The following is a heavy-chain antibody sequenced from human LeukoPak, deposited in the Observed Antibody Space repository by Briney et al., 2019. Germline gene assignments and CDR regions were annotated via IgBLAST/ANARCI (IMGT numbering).Heavy chain of an antibody. CDR1: GFTFNIYE. CDR3: ARETDSTLFDY. J-gene: IGHJ4*02. Sequence: GGSLRLSCAASGFTFNIYEINWVRQAPGKGLEWVSYISSSGSTIYYADSVKGRFTISRDNAKNSLYLQMNSLRAEDTAVYYCARETDSTLFDYWDQGTLVTVSS. CDR2: ISSSGSTI. V-gene: IGHV3-48*03. D-gene: IGHD2-2*01.